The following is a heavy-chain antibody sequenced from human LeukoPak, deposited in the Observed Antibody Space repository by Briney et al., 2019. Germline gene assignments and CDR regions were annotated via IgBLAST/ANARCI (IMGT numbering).Heavy chain of an antibody. CDR1: GYTFTSYD. Sequence: GASVKVSCKASGYTFTSYDINWVRQATGQGLEWMGWMNPNSGNTGYAQKFQGRVTMTRNTSISTAYMELSSLRSEDTAVYYCARGPRGSMDYYYYTDVRGKGTTVTVSS. D-gene: IGHD5-24*01. J-gene: IGHJ6*03. CDR3: ARGPRGSMDYYYYTDV. CDR2: MNPNSGNT. V-gene: IGHV1-8*01.